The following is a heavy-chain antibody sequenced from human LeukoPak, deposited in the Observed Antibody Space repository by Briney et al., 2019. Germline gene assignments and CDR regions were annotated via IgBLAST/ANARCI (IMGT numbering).Heavy chain of an antibody. D-gene: IGHD3-16*02. CDR3: ARASFLITFGGVIGRRGVDY. CDR1: GGSFSGYY. J-gene: IGHJ4*02. Sequence: SETLSLTCAVYGGSFSGYYWSWIRQPPGKGLEWIGEINHSGSTNYNPSLKSRVTISVDTSKNQFSLKLSSVTAADTAVYYCARASFLITFGGVIGRRGVDYWGQGTLVTVSS. CDR2: INHSGST. V-gene: IGHV4-34*01.